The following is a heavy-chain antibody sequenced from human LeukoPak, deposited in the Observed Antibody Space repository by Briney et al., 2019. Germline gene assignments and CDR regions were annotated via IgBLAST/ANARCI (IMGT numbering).Heavy chain of an antibody. J-gene: IGHJ4*02. Sequence: ALVKVSCKASGYTFTDYYVHWVRLAPGQGLEWMGWINPNSGGTNYVQKFQGWVTMTRDTSINTAYMELSRLTSDDTAVYYCARANFLYCSSTSCLFDYWGQGTLVTVSS. CDR2: INPNSGGT. D-gene: IGHD2-2*01. V-gene: IGHV1-2*04. CDR3: ARANFLYCSSTSCLFDY. CDR1: GYTFTDYY.